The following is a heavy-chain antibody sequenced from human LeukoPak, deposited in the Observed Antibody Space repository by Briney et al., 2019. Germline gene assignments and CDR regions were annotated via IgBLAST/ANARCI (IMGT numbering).Heavy chain of an antibody. CDR2: ISSGGST. Sequence: GGALRLSCAASGFIVSANYMSWVRQAPGKGLEYVSLISSGGSTYYADSVKGRFTISRDNSKNTVYLQMNSLRAEDTAVYYCARASTIFGVVRFFDYWGQGTLVTVSS. V-gene: IGHV3-66*02. D-gene: IGHD3-3*01. J-gene: IGHJ4*02. CDR3: ARASTIFGVVRFFDY. CDR1: GFIVSANY.